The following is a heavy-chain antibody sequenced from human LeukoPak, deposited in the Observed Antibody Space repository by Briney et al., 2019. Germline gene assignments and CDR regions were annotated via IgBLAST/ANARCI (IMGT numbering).Heavy chain of an antibody. Sequence: GGSLRLSCAASGFTVSSNYMSWVRQAPGKGLEWVSVIYSGGSTYYADSVKGRFTISRDNSKNTLYLQMNSLRAEDTAVYYCARAQGWVRGAAEDAFDIWGQGTMVTVSS. D-gene: IGHD3-10*01. CDR3: ARAQGWVRGAAEDAFDI. V-gene: IGHV3-53*01. CDR2: IYSGGST. CDR1: GFTVSSNY. J-gene: IGHJ3*02.